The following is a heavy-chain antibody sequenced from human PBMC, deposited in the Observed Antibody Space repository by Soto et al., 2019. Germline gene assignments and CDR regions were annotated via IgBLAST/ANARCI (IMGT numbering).Heavy chain of an antibody. CDR2: LSGSGAGT. D-gene: IGHD2-2*01. CDR3: ARRHCSSSTCPSNYRYFDY. V-gene: IGHV3-23*01. J-gene: IGHJ4*02. CDR1: GFTFSSYS. Sequence: GGSLRLSCAASGFTFSSYSISWVRQAPGKGLEWVSSLSGSGAGTYYTDSVKGRFTISRDNSKNTVYLQMNSLRAEDTAVYYCARRHCSSSTCPSNYRYFDYWGQGTLVTVSS.